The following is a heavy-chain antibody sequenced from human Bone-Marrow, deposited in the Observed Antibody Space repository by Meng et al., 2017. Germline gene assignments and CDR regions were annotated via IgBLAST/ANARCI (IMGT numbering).Heavy chain of an antibody. CDR3: ARLTRGYYGSGSYAYYFDY. J-gene: IGHJ4*02. CDR2: IKEDGSAE. V-gene: IGHV3-7*01. D-gene: IGHD3-10*01. CDR1: GFTFSNYW. Sequence: GSLRLSCTASGFTFSNYWMNWVRQAPGKGLEWVANIKEDGSAENFVDSLRGRFTISRDNVKNSLFLQLNSLRAEDTAVYYCARLTRGYYGSGSYAYYFDYWGQGTLVTVSS.